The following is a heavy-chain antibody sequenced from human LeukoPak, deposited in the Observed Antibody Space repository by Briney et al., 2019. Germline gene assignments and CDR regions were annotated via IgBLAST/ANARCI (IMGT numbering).Heavy chain of an antibody. D-gene: IGHD3-10*01. CDR2: ISAYNGNT. CDR1: GYTFTSYD. J-gene: IGHJ4*02. CDR3: AREGGFNMVRGVMVDY. Sequence: VASVKVSCKASGYTFTSYDINWVRQAPGQGLEWMGWISAYNGNTNYAQKLQGRVTMTTDTSTSTAYMELRSLRSDDTAVYYCAREGGFNMVRGVMVDYWGQGTLVTVSS. V-gene: IGHV1-18*01.